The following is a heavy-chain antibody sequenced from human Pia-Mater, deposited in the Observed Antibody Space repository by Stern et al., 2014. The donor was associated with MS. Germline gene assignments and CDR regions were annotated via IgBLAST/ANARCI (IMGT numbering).Heavy chain of an antibody. CDR2: IVVGSGNT. V-gene: IGHV1-58*01. D-gene: IGHD3-22*01. CDR3: AAEPMYYSDSVGAFDI. Sequence: QLVQSGPEVLTPGTSVKVSCKASGFTFTSSAVQWVRQARGQRLEWKGWIVVGSGNTNYAQKFQERVTITRDMSTSTAYMELSSLRSEDTTVYYCAAEPMYYSDSVGAFDIWGQGTMVTVSS. CDR1: GFTFTSSA. J-gene: IGHJ3*02.